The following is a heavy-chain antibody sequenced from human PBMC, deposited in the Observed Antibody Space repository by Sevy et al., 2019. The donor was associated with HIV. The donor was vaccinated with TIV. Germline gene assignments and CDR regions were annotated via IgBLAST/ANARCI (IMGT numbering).Heavy chain of an antibody. Sequence: GGSLRLSCAASGFTFSNYAMTWVRQAPGKGLEWVSSITGGGVSTFYIDSVRGRFTISGDNSKNMVHLQMSSLRAEDTAIYYCAKPWSGSYDDDYYFYYLDVWGRGTTVTVSS. D-gene: IGHD1-26*01. CDR3: AKPWSGSYDDDYYFYYLDV. V-gene: IGHV3-23*01. J-gene: IGHJ6*03. CDR2: ITGGGVST. CDR1: GFTFSNYA.